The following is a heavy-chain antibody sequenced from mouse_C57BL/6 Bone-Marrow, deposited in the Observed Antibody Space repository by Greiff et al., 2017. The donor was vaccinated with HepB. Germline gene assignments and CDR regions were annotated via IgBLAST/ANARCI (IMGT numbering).Heavy chain of an antibody. CDR1: GYTFTSYG. Sequence: QVQLKESGAELARPGASVKLSCKASGYTFTSYGISWVKQRTGQGLEWIGEIYPRSGNTYYNEKFKGKATLTADKSSSTAYMELRSLTSEDSAVYFCARGDYDYDYFDYWGQGTTLTVSS. CDR3: ARGDYDYDYFDY. V-gene: IGHV1-81*01. CDR2: IYPRSGNT. D-gene: IGHD2-4*01. J-gene: IGHJ2*01.